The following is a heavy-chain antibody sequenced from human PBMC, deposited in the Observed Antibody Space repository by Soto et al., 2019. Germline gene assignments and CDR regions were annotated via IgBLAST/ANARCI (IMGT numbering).Heavy chain of an antibody. CDR1: GFTFDDYT. J-gene: IGHJ6*02. Sequence: GGSLRLSCAASGFTFDDYTMHWVRQPPGTGLEWVAGTSWNSERIGYTDSVRGRFTISRDNAKNSLYLQMNSLRAEDTALYYCVRDMGADYYYYGMDVWGQGTSVTVSS. V-gene: IGHV3-9*01. CDR2: TSWNSERI. CDR3: VRDMGADYYYYGMDV. D-gene: IGHD3-16*01.